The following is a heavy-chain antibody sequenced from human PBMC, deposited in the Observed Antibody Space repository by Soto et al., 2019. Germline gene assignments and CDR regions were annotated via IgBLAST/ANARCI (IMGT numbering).Heavy chain of an antibody. J-gene: IGHJ6*02. V-gene: IGHV1-8*01. Sequence: SVKVSCKASGYTFTSYDINWVRQATGQGLEWMGWMNPNSGNTGYAQKFQGRVTMTRNTSISTAYMELSSLRSEDTAVYYCARGRVGWLLPDSYYYYGMDVWGQGTTVTVSS. CDR2: MNPNSGNT. CDR1: GYTFTSYD. D-gene: IGHD3-22*01. CDR3: ARGRVGWLLPDSYYYYGMDV.